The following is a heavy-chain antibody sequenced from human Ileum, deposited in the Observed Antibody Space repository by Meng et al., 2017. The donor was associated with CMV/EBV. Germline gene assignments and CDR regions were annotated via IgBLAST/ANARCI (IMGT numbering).Heavy chain of an antibody. CDR2: ISAYNSNT. J-gene: IGHJ6*02. CDR3: ARESFYYDSSGYSRLGPWDYYYYYGMDV. V-gene: IGHV1-18*01. Sequence: RQAPRQGLAWMGWISAYNSNTNYAQKLQGRVTLTTNTSTSTAYMELRSLRSGDTAVYYCARESFYYDSSGYSRLGPWDYYYYYGMDVWGQGTTVTVSS. D-gene: IGHD3-22*01.